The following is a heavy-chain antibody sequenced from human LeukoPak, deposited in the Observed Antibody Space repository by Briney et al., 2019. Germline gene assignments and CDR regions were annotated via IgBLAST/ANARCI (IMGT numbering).Heavy chain of an antibody. J-gene: IGHJ4*02. CDR1: GYTFTNYG. Sequence: ASVKVSCKASGYTFTNYGISWVRQAPGQGLEWMGWISAYNGNTNYAQKVQGRVTMTTDTSTSTAYMEVRSLTDDDTAVYYCAKGRGTNSGPTLDYWGQGTLVTVSS. CDR3: AKGRGTNSGPTLDY. CDR2: ISAYNGNT. V-gene: IGHV1-18*01. D-gene: IGHD6-19*01.